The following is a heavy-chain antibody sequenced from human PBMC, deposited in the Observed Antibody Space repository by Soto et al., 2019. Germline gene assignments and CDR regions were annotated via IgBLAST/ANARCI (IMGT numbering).Heavy chain of an antibody. CDR3: AKVARITKVRELTYFDY. CDR1: GFTFSSYG. CDR2: ISYDGSNK. Sequence: QVQLVESGGGVVQPGRSLRLSCAASGFTFSSYGMHWVRQAPGKGLEWVAVISYDGSNKYYADSVKGRFTISRDNSKKTLYLQMNSLRAEDTAVYYCAKVARITKVRELTYFDYRGQGTLGNGSS. D-gene: IGHD3-10*01. V-gene: IGHV3-30*18. J-gene: IGHJ4*02.